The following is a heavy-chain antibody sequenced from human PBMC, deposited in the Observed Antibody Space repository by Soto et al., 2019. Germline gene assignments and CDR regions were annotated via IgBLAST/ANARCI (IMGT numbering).Heavy chain of an antibody. Sequence: PSETLSLTCTVSGGSISSYYWSWIRQPLGKGLEWIGYIYYSGSTNYNPSLKSRVTISVDTSKNQFSLKLSSVTAADTAVYYCARHRPHYDILTGYYGGDYFDYWGQGTLVTVSS. CDR2: IYYSGST. V-gene: IGHV4-59*08. CDR1: GGSISSYY. CDR3: ARHRPHYDILTGYYGGDYFDY. J-gene: IGHJ4*02. D-gene: IGHD3-9*01.